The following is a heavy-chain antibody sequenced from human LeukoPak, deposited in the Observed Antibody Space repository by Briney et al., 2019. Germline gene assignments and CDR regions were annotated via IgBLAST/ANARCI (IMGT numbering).Heavy chain of an antibody. CDR1: GFTFSSYA. Sequence: HPGGSLRLSCAASGFTFSSYAMPWVRQAPGKGLEWVAVISYDGSNKYYADSVKGRFTISRDNSKNTLYLQMNSLRAEDTAVYYCAREGHIVVVTANYYYYGMDVWGQGTTVTVSS. V-gene: IGHV3-30*04. J-gene: IGHJ6*02. CDR2: ISYDGSNK. D-gene: IGHD2-21*02. CDR3: AREGHIVVVTANYYYYGMDV.